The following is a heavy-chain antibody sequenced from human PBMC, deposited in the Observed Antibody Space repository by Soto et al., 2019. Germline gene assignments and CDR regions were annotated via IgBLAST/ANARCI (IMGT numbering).Heavy chain of an antibody. CDR2: ITPSVST. D-gene: IGHD4-17*01. Sequence: QVHLQQWGAGLLKPSETLSLTCAGYGGSLSGYYWSWIRQPPGKGLEWIGEITPSVSTNYTPSLKSRVTMSGDTPKKQFALRLLSVTAAATAVYYCARGRDGGAANWCQGTVVTVSS. CDR1: GGSLSGYY. CDR3: ARGRDGGAAN. V-gene: IGHV4-34*01. J-gene: IGHJ4*02.